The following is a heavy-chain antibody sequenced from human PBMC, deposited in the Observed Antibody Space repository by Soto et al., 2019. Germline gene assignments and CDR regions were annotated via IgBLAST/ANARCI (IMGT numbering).Heavy chain of an antibody. CDR2: IIPILGIA. D-gene: IGHD6-19*01. CDR3: ARPGYSSGSGFDP. Sequence: QVQLVQSGAEVKKPGSSVKVSCKASGGTFSSYTISWVRQAPGQGLEWMGRIIPILGIANYAQKFQGRVTITADKSTSTAYMELSSLRSEDTAVYYCARPGYSSGSGFDPWAQGTLVTVSS. J-gene: IGHJ5*02. V-gene: IGHV1-69*02. CDR1: GGTFSSYT.